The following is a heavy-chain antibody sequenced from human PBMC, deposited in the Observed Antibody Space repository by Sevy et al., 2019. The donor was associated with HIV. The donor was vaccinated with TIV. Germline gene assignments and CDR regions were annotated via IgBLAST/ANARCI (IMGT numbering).Heavy chain of an antibody. CDR3: ARIVLMVYARYFDY. CDR2: ISSSSSTI. Sequence: GGSLRLSCAASGFTFSSYSRNWVRQAPGKGLEWVSYISSSSSTIYYADSVKGRFTISRDNAKNSLYLQMNSLRDEDTAVYYCARIVLMVYARYFDYWGQGTLVTVSS. V-gene: IGHV3-48*02. J-gene: IGHJ4*02. D-gene: IGHD2-8*01. CDR1: GFTFSSYS.